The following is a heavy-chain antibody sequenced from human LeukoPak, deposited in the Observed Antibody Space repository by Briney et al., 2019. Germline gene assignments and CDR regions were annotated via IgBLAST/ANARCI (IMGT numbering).Heavy chain of an antibody. Sequence: GGSLRLSRAGSGFTLGDYAIHWVRQAPGRGLEWVCGINWRSDFIAYADSVRDRFIISRDNARNSVYLQMSSLGPEDTAFYYCAKDLARPTSPRVYALDSWGQGTVVTVSS. CDR1: GFTLGDYA. CDR2: INWRSDFI. V-gene: IGHV3-9*01. J-gene: IGHJ3*01. D-gene: IGHD3-16*01. CDR3: AKDLARPTSPRVYALDS.